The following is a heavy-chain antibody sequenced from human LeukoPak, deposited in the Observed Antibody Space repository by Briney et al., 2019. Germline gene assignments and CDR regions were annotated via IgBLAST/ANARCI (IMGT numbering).Heavy chain of an antibody. CDR3: ARQEAVTDAFDI. CDR1: GGSISGQY. J-gene: IGHJ3*02. V-gene: IGHV4-59*11. CDR2: IYYTGIT. D-gene: IGHD4-17*01. Sequence: SETLSLTCTVSGGSISGQYWSLIRQPPGKGLEWIGYIYYTGITKYNPSLKSRVTISVDTSKNQFSLRLTSVTAADTAMYYCARQEAVTDAFDIWGQGTMVTVSS.